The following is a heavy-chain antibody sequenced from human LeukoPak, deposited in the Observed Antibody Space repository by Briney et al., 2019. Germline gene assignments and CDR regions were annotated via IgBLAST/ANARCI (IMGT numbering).Heavy chain of an antibody. V-gene: IGHV3-49*03. J-gene: IGHJ4*02. CDR2: IRGKTYGGAT. Sequence: SLRLSCTASGFIFGDYAMSWFRQAPGKGLEWVAFIRGKTYGGATEYAASVRGRFTISRDDSKSIAYLQMNSLEIEDTAVYYCTRPLLQGLPYYFDYWGQGTLVTVSS. CDR3: TRPLLQGLPYYFDY. CDR1: GFIFGDYA.